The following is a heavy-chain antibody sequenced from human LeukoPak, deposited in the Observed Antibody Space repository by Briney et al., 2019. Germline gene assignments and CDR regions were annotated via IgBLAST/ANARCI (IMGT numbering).Heavy chain of an antibody. D-gene: IGHD1-1*01. J-gene: IGHJ6*02. Sequence: GGSLRLSCAASGFTFSSYWLHWVRQAPGKGLVWVSRINSDGSSITYADSVKGRFTISRDNAKDSLYLQMNSLRAEDTAVYYCATYINWVAGDVWGQGTTVTVSS. CDR2: INSDGSSI. V-gene: IGHV3-74*03. CDR1: GFTFSSYW. CDR3: ATYINWVAGDV.